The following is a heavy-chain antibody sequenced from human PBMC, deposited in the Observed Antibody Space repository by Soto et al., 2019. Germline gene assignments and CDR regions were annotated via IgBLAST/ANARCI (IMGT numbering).Heavy chain of an antibody. CDR2: INHSGST. V-gene: IGHV4-34*01. J-gene: IGHJ6*02. D-gene: IGHD6-13*01. CDR1: GGSFSGYY. Sequence: LSLTCAVYGGSFSGYYWSWIRQPPGKGLEWIGEINHSGSTNYNPSLKSRVTISVDTSKNQFSLKLSSVTAADTAVYYCAREGSSWYPYYYYGMDVWGQGTTVTVSS. CDR3: AREGSSWYPYYYYGMDV.